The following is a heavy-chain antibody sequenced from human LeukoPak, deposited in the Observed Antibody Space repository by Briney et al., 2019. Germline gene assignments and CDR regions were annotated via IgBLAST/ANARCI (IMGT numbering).Heavy chain of an antibody. CDR1: GFTFSSHW. V-gene: IGHV3-74*01. J-gene: IGHJ4*02. CDR2: IKEDGSHT. Sequence: GGSLRLSCAASGFTFSSHWMHWVRQAPGKGLVWVSRIKEDGSHTNYADSVKGRFTISRDNAKNTLSLQMNSLRAEDTAVYYCARGSGIITGIDEWGQGTLVTVSS. D-gene: IGHD6-25*01. CDR3: ARGSGIITGIDE.